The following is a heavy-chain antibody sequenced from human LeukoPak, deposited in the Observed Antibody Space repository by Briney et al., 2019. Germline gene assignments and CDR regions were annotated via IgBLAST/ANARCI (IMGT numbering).Heavy chain of an antibody. V-gene: IGHV3-64*01. D-gene: IGHD1-26*01. Sequence: GGSLRLSCAASGFTFSSYAMHWVRQAPGKGLEYVSAISDNGGSTFYANSVKGRFTISRDNSKNTLYLQMGSLSAEDMAVYYRARDGGGSPDYWGQGTLVTVSS. CDR1: GFTFSSYA. J-gene: IGHJ4*02. CDR2: ISDNGGST. CDR3: ARDGGGSPDY.